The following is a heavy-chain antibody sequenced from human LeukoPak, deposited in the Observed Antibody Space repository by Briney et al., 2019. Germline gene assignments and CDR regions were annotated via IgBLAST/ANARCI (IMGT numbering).Heavy chain of an antibody. V-gene: IGHV3-21*01. CDR1: GFTFTTYA. D-gene: IGHD3-22*01. J-gene: IGHJ4*02. CDR3: ARDSSGYYSYFDY. Sequence: GGSLRLSCAASGFTFTTYAMNWARQAPGKGLEWVSSISSSSSYIYYADSVKGRFTISRDNAKNSLYLQMNSLRAEDTAVYYCARDSSGYYSYFDYWGQGTLVTVSS. CDR2: ISSSSSYI.